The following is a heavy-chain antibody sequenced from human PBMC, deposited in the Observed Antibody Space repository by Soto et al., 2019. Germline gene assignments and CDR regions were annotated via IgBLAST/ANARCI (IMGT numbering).Heavy chain of an antibody. J-gene: IGHJ4*02. CDR1: GFIFSEST. CDR3: VKQAHGLDGVAFDY. Sequence: GGSLRLCCSASGFIFSESTIYWVRQVPGKGLEAISAVSTSGRSTYYADSVKDRFTISRDNSKNTLFLQMGSLRPEDTAIYYCVKQAHGLDGVAFDYWGQGTQVTVSS. CDR2: VSTSGRST. V-gene: IGHV3-64D*06. D-gene: IGHD2-15*01.